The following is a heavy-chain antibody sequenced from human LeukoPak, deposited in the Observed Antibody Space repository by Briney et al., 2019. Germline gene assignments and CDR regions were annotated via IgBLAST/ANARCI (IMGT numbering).Heavy chain of an antibody. V-gene: IGHV3-9*01. CDR1: GFTFDNHA. CDR2: ISWNGGSL. D-gene: IGHD7-27*01. Sequence: GGSLRLSCAASGFTFDNHAMHWVRQAPGKGLEWVSGISWNGGSLGSADSVKGRFTISRDNAKNSLYLQMNSLRADDTALYYCARDLGSNWAYNRDPFDYWGQGTLVIVSS. J-gene: IGHJ4*02. CDR3: ARDLGSNWAYNRDPFDY.